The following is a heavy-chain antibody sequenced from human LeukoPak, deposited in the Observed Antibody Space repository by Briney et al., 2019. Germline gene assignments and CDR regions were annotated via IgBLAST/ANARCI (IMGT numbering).Heavy chain of an antibody. D-gene: IGHD3-22*01. CDR1: GGSISSGDYY. CDR2: IYYSGST. CDR3: ARDRARYYYDSSGYYFDY. Sequence: SETLSLTCTVSGGSISSGDYYWSWIRQPPGKGLEWIVYIYYSGSTYYNPSLKSRVTISVDTSKNQFSLKLSSVTAADTAVYYCARDRARYYYDSSGYYFDYWGQGTLVTVSS. J-gene: IGHJ4*02. V-gene: IGHV4-30-4*01.